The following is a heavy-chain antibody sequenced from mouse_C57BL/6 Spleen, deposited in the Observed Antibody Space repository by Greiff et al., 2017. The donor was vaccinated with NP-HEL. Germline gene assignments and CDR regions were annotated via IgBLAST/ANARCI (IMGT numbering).Heavy chain of an antibody. Sequence: QVQLKQPGAELVRPGTSVKLSCKASGYTFTSYWMHWVKQRPGQGLEWIGVIDPSDSYTNYIQKFKGKATLTVDTSSSTAYMQLSSLTSEDSAVYYCARDYGSSYRYFDVWGTGTTVTVSS. CDR2: IDPSDSYT. CDR1: GYTFTSYW. J-gene: IGHJ1*03. CDR3: ARDYGSSYRYFDV. V-gene: IGHV1-59*01. D-gene: IGHD1-1*01.